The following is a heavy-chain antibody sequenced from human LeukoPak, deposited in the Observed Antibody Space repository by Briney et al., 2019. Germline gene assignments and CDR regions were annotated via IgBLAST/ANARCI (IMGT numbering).Heavy chain of an antibody. CDR3: ARAFYGSGSYPIDY. CDR1: GFSFSDYY. J-gene: IGHJ4*02. Sequence: PGGSLRLSCVASGFSFSDYYMYWIRQAPGRGLEWVSLISNGGSGRYSADSLKGRFTISRDNAKNSLYLQMNSLRAEDTAVYYCARAFYGSGSYPIDYWGQGTLVTVSS. V-gene: IGHV3-11*01. D-gene: IGHD3-10*01. CDR2: ISNGGSGR.